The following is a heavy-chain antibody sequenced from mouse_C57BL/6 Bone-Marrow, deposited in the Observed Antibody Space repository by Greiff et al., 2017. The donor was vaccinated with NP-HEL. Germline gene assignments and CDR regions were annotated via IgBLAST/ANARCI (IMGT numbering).Heavy chain of an antibody. CDR3: ARGGYGWFAY. CDR1: GYTFTSYT. V-gene: IGHV1-4*01. CDR2: INPSSGYT. J-gene: IGHJ3*01. D-gene: IGHD2-2*01. Sequence: QVQLQQSGAELARPGASVKMSCKASGYTFTSYTMHWVKQRPGQGLEWIGYINPSSGYTKYNQKFKDKATLTADKSSSTAYMQLNSLTSEDSAVYYCARGGYGWFAYWGQGTLVTVSA.